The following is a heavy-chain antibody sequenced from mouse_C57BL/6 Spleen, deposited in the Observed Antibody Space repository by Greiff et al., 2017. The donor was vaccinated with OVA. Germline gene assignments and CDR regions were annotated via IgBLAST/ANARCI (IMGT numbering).Heavy chain of an antibody. CDR2: INPYNGGT. J-gene: IGHJ2*01. CDR1: GYTFTDYY. V-gene: IGHV1-19*01. D-gene: IGHD4-1*01. CDR3: ARKTSSGTRYYFDY. Sequence: VQLQQSGPVLVKPGASVKMSCKASGYTFTDYYMNWVKQSHGKSLEWIGVINPYNGGTSYNQKFKGKATLTVDKSSSTAYMELNSLTSEDSAVYYCARKTSSGTRYYFDYWGQGTTLTVSS.